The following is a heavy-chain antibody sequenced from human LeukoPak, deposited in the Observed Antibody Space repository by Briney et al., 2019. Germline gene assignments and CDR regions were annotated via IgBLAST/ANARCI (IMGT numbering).Heavy chain of an antibody. CDR2: TSYDGSLK. V-gene: IGHV3-30*03. CDR1: GFTYSSYG. J-gene: IGHJ3*02. CDR3: ARDRERYCSAGSCYDFPVDAFDI. Sequence: GPSLRLFCGASGFTYSSYGMNWARQAPGKGLEWGAVTSYDGSLKFYAYFVNGRFTISRDNSKTTLYLQMNSLRAEDTAVYYCARDRERYCSAGSCYDFPVDAFDIWGQGTMVTVSS. D-gene: IGHD2-15*01.